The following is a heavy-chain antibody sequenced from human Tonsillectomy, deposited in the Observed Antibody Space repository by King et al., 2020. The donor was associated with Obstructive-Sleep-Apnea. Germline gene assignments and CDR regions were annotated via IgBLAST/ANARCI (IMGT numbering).Heavy chain of an antibody. CDR2: ISFDGNNK. J-gene: IGHJ6*02. CDR1: GFTFSTYG. CDR3: AKDEYSSTWYYYYGMDV. V-gene: IGHV3-30*18. D-gene: IGHD6-13*01. Sequence: VQLVESGGGVVQPGRSLRLSCAASGFTFSTYGMHWVRQAPGMGLEWVAVISFDGNNKYYADSVKGRFTISRDNFKNTLYLQMNSLRPEDTAVYYCAKDEYSSTWYYYYGMDVWGQGTTVTVSS.